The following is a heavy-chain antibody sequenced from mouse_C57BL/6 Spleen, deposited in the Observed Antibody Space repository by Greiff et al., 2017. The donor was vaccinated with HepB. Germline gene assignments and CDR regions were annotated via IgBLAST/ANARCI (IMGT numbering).Heavy chain of an antibody. CDR2: IYPGSGST. J-gene: IGHJ4*01. V-gene: IGHV1-55*01. CDR1: GYTFTSYW. D-gene: IGHD1-1*01. CDR3: ARGGYYGSRGPDAMDD. Sequence: QVQLQQPGAELVKPGASVKMSCKASGYTFTSYWITWVKQRPGQGLEWIGDIYPGSGSTNYNEKFKSKATLTVDTSSRTAYMQLSSLTSEYSAVYYCARGGYYGSRGPDAMDDWGQGTSVTVSS.